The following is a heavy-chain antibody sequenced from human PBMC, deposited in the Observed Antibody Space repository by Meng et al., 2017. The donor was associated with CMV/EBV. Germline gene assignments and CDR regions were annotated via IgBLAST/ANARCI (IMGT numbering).Heavy chain of an antibody. D-gene: IGHD2-2*01. Sequence: GESLKISCAASGFTFDDYGMSWVRQALRKGLEWVSGINWNGGSTGYADSVKGRFTISRDNAKNSLYLQMNSLRAEDTALYYCARAVPAAIGKSWFDPWGQGTLVTVSS. CDR1: GFTFDDYG. V-gene: IGHV3-20*04. CDR3: ARAVPAAIGKSWFDP. CDR2: INWNGGST. J-gene: IGHJ5*02.